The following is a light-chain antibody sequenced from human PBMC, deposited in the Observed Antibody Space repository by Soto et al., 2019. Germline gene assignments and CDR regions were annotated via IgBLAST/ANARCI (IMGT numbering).Light chain of an antibody. CDR1: SSNIGNFY. V-gene: IGLV1-47*01. Sequence: QSVLTQPPSASGTPGQRVTIPCCGSSSNIGNFYVYWYQQLPGTAPKLLIYKNNQRPLGVPDRFSGSKSGTSASLAISGLRSEDEADYYCSAWDDSLSGPGVFGGGTQLTVL. CDR3: SAWDDSLSGPGV. J-gene: IGLJ7*01. CDR2: KNN.